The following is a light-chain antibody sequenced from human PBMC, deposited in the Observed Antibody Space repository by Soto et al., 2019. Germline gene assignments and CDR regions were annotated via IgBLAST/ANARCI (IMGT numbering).Light chain of an antibody. CDR3: QSYDSSLSGFYV. CDR2: GNS. Sequence: QSVLTQPPSVSGAPGQRVTISCTGSSSNIGAGYDVHWYQQLPGPAPKLLTYGNSNRPSGVPDRFSGSKSGTSASLAITGLQAEDEADYYCQSYDSSLSGFYVFGTGTKLTVL. CDR1: SSNIGAGYD. J-gene: IGLJ1*01. V-gene: IGLV1-40*01.